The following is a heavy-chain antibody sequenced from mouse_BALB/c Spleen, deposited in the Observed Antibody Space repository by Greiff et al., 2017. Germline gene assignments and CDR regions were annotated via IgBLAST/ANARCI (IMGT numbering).Heavy chain of an antibody. CDR1: GYTFTSYW. CDR3: ARDGYYEDWFAY. D-gene: IGHD2-3*01. V-gene: IGHV1-7*01. Sequence: QVQLQQSGAELAKPGASVTMSCKASGYTFTSYWMHWVKQRPGQGLEWIGYINPSTGYTEYNQKFKDKATLTADKSSSTAYMQLSSRTSEDSAVYYCARDGYYEDWFAYWGQGTLVTVSA. J-gene: IGHJ3*01. CDR2: INPSTGYT.